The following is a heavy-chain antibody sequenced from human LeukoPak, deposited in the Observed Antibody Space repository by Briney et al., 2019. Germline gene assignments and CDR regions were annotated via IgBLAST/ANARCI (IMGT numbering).Heavy chain of an antibody. J-gene: IGHJ6*03. D-gene: IGHD5-12*01. V-gene: IGHV1-69*06. CDR1: GGTFSSYA. CDR3: AREGYDYYYYYMDV. Sequence: SVKVSCKASGGTFSSYAISWVRQAPGQGLEWMGGIIPIFGTANYAQKFQGRVTITADKSTSTAYMELSSLRSEDTAVYYCAREGYDYYYYYMDVWGKGTTVTVSS. CDR2: IIPIFGTA.